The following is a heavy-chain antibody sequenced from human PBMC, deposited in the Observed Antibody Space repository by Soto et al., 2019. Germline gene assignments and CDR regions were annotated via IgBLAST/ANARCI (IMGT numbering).Heavy chain of an antibody. V-gene: IGHV3-23*01. D-gene: IGHD7-27*01. Sequence: LRLSCAASGFTFSSYAMSWVRQAPGKGLEWVSTISGSGGSTYYADAVKGRFTISRDNSMGTLYLQMKSLRVEDTAIYYCAKEVSLGSTVDLGYWGQGALVTVSS. CDR1: GFTFSSYA. CDR3: AKEVSLGSTVDLGY. CDR2: ISGSGGST. J-gene: IGHJ4*02.